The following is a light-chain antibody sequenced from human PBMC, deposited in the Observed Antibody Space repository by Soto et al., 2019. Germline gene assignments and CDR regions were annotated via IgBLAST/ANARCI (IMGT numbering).Light chain of an antibody. CDR3: HQYSSAPYT. CDR2: GAS. J-gene: IGKJ2*01. V-gene: IGKV3-20*01. CDR1: QTIGSIF. Sequence: PGDTATLSCRASQTIGSIFLFWYQQKPGQAPRLLIYGASSRATGIPDRFSGSGSGTDFTLTISRLEPEDFAVYYCHQYSSAPYTFGQGTNLEIK.